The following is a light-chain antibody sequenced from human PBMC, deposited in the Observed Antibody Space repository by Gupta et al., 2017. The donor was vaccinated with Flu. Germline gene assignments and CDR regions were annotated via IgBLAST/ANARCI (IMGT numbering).Light chain of an antibody. V-gene: IGKV3-20*01. CDR3: QQNCSSPLT. CDR1: QSVDRDC. J-gene: IGKJ4*01. Sequence: GTLSLSPRERATLSCRASQSVDRDCLAWYQQNPGQAPRLLINGGFNRATGIPDRFSGRGSGANFTLTISRLEPEDVAVYHCQQNCSSPLTFGGGTKVEIK. CDR2: GGF.